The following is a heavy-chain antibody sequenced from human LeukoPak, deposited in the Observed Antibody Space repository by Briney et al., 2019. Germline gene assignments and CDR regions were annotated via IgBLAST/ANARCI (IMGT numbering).Heavy chain of an antibody. V-gene: IGHV4-34*08. CDR3: ATGPDYYNSSSYYPYY. Sequence: PGGSLRLSCAASGFTFSSYSMNWIRQPPGKGLEWIGEINQSGSTYYNPSLKSRVTISVDTSKNQFSLKVNSVTAADTAVYYCATGPDYYNSSSYYPYYWGQGTLVTVSS. D-gene: IGHD3-22*01. CDR1: GFTFSSYS. CDR2: INQSGST. J-gene: IGHJ4*02.